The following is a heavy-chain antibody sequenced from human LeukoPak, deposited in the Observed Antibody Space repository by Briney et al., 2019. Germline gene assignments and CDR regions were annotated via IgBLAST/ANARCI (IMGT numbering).Heavy chain of an antibody. D-gene: IGHD6-13*01. V-gene: IGHV4-31*03. CDR3: ARGTGYSSSWYDANFDY. J-gene: IGHJ4*02. CDR1: GGSISSGGYY. Sequence: PQTLSLTCTVSGGSISSGGYYWSWIRQHPGKGLEWIGYIYYSGSTYYNPSLKSRVTISVDTSKNQFSLKLSSVTAADTAVYYCARGTGYSSSWYDANFDYWGQGTLVTVSS. CDR2: IYYSGST.